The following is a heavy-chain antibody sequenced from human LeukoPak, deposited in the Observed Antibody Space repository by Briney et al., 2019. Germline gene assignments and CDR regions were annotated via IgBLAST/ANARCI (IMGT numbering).Heavy chain of an antibody. D-gene: IGHD1-26*01. CDR2: ISRTGSI. CDR1: SGSISSRNW. CDR3: ARGQGAADY. V-gene: IGHV4-4*02. J-gene: IGHJ4*02. Sequence: SETLSLTCAVSSGSISSRNWWGWVRQPPGKGLEWIGEISRTGSIDYDPSVRGRATISLDKSKTQFSLRLTSLTSADTAVYYCARGQGAADYWGQGILVIVSS.